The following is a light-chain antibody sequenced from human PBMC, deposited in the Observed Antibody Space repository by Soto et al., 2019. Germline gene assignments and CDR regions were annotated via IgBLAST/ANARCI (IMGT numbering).Light chain of an antibody. J-gene: IGKJ1*01. CDR3: QQYNNWPPWK. CDR2: GAS. CDR1: QSVSSN. V-gene: IGKV3-15*01. Sequence: EIVMTQSAATLSVSPGERATLSCRASQSVSSNLAWYQQKPGQAPRLLIYGASTRATGIPARFSGSRSGTEFTLTISSLQSEDFAVYYCQQYNNWPPWKFGQGTKV.